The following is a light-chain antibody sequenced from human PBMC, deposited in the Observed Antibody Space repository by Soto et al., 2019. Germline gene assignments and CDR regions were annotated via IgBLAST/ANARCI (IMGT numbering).Light chain of an antibody. J-gene: IGLJ2*01. CDR3: QVWDSSNDHVI. Sequence: SYELTQPPSVSVAPGKTARITCGGNNIGSKGVHWYQQKPGQAPVLVIYYNTDRPSGIPERISGSNSGNTATLTISRVEAGDEADYYCQVWDSSNDHVIFGGGTKLTVL. V-gene: IGLV3-21*04. CDR2: YNT. CDR1: NIGSKG.